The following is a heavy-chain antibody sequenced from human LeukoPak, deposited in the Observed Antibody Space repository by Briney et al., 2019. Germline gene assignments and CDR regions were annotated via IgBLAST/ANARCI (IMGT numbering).Heavy chain of an antibody. CDR2: IYPGDSDT. D-gene: IGHD3-10*01. Sequence: GESLQISCEGSGYSFASYWVGWVRQMPGKGLEWMGIIYPGDSDTRYSPSFQGQVTISADKSISTAYLQWSSLKASDTAMYYCARHVSGGLWFGEYNWFDPWGQGTLVTVSS. J-gene: IGHJ5*02. CDR1: GYSFASYW. CDR3: ARHVSGGLWFGEYNWFDP. V-gene: IGHV5-51*01.